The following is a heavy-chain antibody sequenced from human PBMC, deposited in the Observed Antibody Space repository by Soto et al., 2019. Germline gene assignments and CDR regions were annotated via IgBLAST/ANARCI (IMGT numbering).Heavy chain of an antibody. J-gene: IGHJ4*02. CDR2: INPSAGTT. CDR3: ARAFRKAVAGIAY. D-gene: IGHD6-19*01. V-gene: IGHV1-46*01. CDR1: GYSFTSYY. Sequence: GASVKVSCKASGYSFTSYYMHWVRQAPGQGLEWMGIINPSAGTTTYAQKFQGRVTMTTDTSTSTAYMELSSLRSEDTAVYYGARAFRKAVAGIAYWGQGTLVTVSS.